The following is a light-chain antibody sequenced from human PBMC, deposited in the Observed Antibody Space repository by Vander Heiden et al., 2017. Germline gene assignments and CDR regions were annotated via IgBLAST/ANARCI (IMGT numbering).Light chain of an antibody. J-gene: IGKJ2*01. Sequence: VLAQPPGTLSLSPGARASLPRRASQSVTSEYLAWYQQKPGQAPRLLIYGASSRATGIPGRCSGSGSGTGFTLTISRVEPEDFAVYYCQQCGSSPYTFGQGTKVEIK. CDR3: QQCGSSPYT. CDR2: GAS. CDR1: QSVTSEY. V-gene: IGKV3-20*01.